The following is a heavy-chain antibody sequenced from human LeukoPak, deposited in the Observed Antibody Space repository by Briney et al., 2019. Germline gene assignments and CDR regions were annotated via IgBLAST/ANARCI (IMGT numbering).Heavy chain of an antibody. D-gene: IGHD6-13*01. CDR2: IYPGDSDT. Sequence: GESLQISCQGSGSRFTNYWIGWVRQLPGKGLEGMGIIYPGDSDTRYRPSFQGQVTISADKSISTAYLQWSSLKASDTAMYYCARTGYTSRWAIDYWGQGTLVTVSS. V-gene: IGHV5-51*01. CDR1: GSRFTNYW. J-gene: IGHJ4*02. CDR3: ARTGYTSRWAIDY.